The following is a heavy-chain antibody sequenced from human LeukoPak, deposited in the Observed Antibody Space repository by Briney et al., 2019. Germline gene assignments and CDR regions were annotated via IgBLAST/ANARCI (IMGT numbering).Heavy chain of an antibody. Sequence: PSETLSLTCAVSGGSISGYYWSWIRQPPGKGLEWIGYIYYSGSTKYNPSLKSRVTISVDTSKNQFSLRLSSVTAADTAVYYCARRAPDYDFWSGYTDNNYYYYYYMDVWGKGTTVTVSS. J-gene: IGHJ6*03. V-gene: IGHV4-59*01. CDR1: GGSISGYY. CDR3: ARRAPDYDFWSGYTDNNYYYYYYMDV. CDR2: IYYSGST. D-gene: IGHD3-3*01.